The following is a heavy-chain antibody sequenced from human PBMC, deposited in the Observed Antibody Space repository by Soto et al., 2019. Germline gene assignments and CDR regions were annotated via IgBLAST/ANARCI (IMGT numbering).Heavy chain of an antibody. Sequence: ASVKVSCKASGYTFTGYYMHWVRQAPGQGLEWMGWINPNSGGTNYAQKFQGWVTMTRDTSISTAYMELSRLRSDDTAVYYCARDSRLLTGYYPHYYYGMDVWGQGTTVTVSS. V-gene: IGHV1-2*04. CDR1: GYTFTGYY. D-gene: IGHD3-9*01. CDR2: INPNSGGT. J-gene: IGHJ6*02. CDR3: ARDSRLLTGYYPHYYYGMDV.